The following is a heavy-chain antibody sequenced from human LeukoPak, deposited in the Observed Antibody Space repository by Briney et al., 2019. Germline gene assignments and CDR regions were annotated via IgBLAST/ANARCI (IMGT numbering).Heavy chain of an antibody. V-gene: IGHV4-61*01. CDR2: TYYSGST. CDR1: GGSVSSGSYY. D-gene: IGHD1-26*01. J-gene: IGHJ4*02. CDR3: AAEVGDYVDY. Sequence: SETLSLTCTVSGGSVSSGSYYWSWIRQPPGKGLEWIGYTYYSGSTNYNPSLKSRVTISVDTSKNQFSLKLSSVTAADTAVYYCAAEVGDYVDYWGQGTLVTVSS.